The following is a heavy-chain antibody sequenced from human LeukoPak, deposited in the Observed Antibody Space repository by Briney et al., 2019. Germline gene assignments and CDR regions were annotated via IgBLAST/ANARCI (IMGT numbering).Heavy chain of an antibody. CDR1: GYTLTELS. J-gene: IGHJ4*02. Sequence: GASVKVSCKVSGYTLTELSIHWVRQAPGKGLEWTGGFDPEHGETIYAQKFQGRVTMTEDTSTDTAYMELSSLRSEDTAVYYCATLDYYDSSAYYSDYWGQGTLVTVSS. V-gene: IGHV1-24*01. D-gene: IGHD3-22*01. CDR3: ATLDYYDSSAYYSDY. CDR2: FDPEHGET.